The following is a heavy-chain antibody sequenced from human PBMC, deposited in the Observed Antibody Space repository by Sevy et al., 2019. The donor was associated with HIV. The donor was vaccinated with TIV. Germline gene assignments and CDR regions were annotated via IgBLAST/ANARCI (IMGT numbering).Heavy chain of an antibody. CDR1: GYTFTSYD. CDR2: MNPNSGKT. V-gene: IGHV1-8*01. D-gene: IGHD6-19*01. CDR3: ARAGSGWYDHYFDP. J-gene: IGHJ4*02. Sequence: ALVKVSCTASGYTFTSYDINWVRQATGQGLEWMGWMNPNSGKTGYVQKFQGRVTMTRNTSISTAYLELRSLRSEDTAMYYSARAGSGWYDHYFDPWGQGTRVTVSS.